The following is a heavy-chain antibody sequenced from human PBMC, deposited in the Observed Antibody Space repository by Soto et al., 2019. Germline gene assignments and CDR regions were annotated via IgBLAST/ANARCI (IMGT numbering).Heavy chain of an antibody. D-gene: IGHD3-10*01. V-gene: IGHV4-39*01. CDR1: GDSISNVNYC. CDR3: ARQGYYGSGSYYKFRWFDP. CDR2: IYNGGST. Sequence: SESLSLTCTVSGDSISNVNYCWSWIRQPPDKGLEWIGHIYNGGSTYSNPSLRSRVTIFVDTSKNQFSLKLSSVTAADTALYYCARQGYYGSGSYYKFRWFDPWGQGTLVTVSS. J-gene: IGHJ5*02.